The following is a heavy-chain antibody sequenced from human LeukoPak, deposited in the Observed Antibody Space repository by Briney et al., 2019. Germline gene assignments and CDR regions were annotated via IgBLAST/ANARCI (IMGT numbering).Heavy chain of an antibody. V-gene: IGHV4-39*07. Sequence: PSETLSLTCTVSGGSISSSSYYWGWIRQPPGKGLEWIGSIYYSGSTYYNPSLKSRVTISVDTSKNQFSLKLSSVTAADTAVYYCARDAAAAGFNWFDPWGQGTLVTVSS. CDR3: ARDAAAAGFNWFDP. J-gene: IGHJ5*01. CDR1: GGSISSSSYY. D-gene: IGHD6-13*01. CDR2: IYYSGST.